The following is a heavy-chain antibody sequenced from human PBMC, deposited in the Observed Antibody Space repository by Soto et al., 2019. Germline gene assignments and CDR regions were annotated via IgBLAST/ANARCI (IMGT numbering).Heavy chain of an antibody. D-gene: IGHD3-16*01. V-gene: IGHV4-4*02. CDR1: GGSISSSNW. Sequence: QVQLQESGPGLVKPSGTLSLTCAVSGGSISSSNWWSWVRQPPGKGLEWIGEIYHSGSTNYNPSLKSRVYISVDKSKNQFSLKLSSVTAEDTAVYYCARGDAVTFGGVILNWGKGTLVTVSS. J-gene: IGHJ4*02. CDR2: IYHSGST. CDR3: ARGDAVTFGGVILN.